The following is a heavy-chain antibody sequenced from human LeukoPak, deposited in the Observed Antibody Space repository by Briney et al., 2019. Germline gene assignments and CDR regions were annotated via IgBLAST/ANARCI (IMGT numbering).Heavy chain of an antibody. CDR2: IYTSGST. V-gene: IGHV4-61*02. CDR3: ARMDYYDSSGSYYFDY. D-gene: IGHD3-22*01. CDR1: GGSISSGSYY. Sequence: PSETLSLTCNVSGGSISSGSYYWSWIRQPAGKGLEWIGRIYTSGSTNYNPSLKSRVTISVDTSKNQFSLKLSSVTAADTAVYYCARMDYYDSSGSYYFDYWGQGTLVTVSS. J-gene: IGHJ4*02.